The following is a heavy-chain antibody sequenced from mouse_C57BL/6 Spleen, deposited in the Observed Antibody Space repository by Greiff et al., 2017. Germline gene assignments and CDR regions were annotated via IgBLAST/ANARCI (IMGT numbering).Heavy chain of an antibody. Sequence: EVMLVESGEGLVKPGGSLKLSCAASGFTFSSYAMSWVRQTPEKRLEWVAYISSGGDYIYYADTVKGRFTISRDKARNTLYLQMSSLKSEDTAMYYCTRADSSVFAYWGQGTLVTVSA. CDR1: GFTFSSYA. J-gene: IGHJ3*01. V-gene: IGHV5-9-1*02. CDR2: ISSGGDYI. D-gene: IGHD3-2*02. CDR3: TRADSSVFAY.